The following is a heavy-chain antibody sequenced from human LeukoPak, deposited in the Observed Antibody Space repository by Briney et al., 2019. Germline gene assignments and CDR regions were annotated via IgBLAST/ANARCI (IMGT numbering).Heavy chain of an antibody. CDR1: GFTFSSYH. CDR3: ARGREGATSGDY. Sequence: GGSLRLSCAASGFTFSSYHMNWVRQAPGEGLEWVSAISGSSSQIAYADSVKGRFTISRDNTENSVYLQMNNLRAEDTGVYYCARGREGATSGDYWGQGTLVTVSS. J-gene: IGHJ4*02. D-gene: IGHD1-26*01. CDR2: ISGSSSQI. V-gene: IGHV3-21*01.